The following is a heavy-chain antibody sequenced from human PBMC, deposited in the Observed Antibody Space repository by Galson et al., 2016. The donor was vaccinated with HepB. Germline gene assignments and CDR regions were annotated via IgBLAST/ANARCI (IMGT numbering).Heavy chain of an antibody. J-gene: IGHJ6*03. D-gene: IGHD6-19*01. CDR1: GGSFSGYY. Sequence: SETLSLTCAVYGGSFSGYYCSWIRQPPGKGLEWIGEINHSGGTSYNPSLKSRVTISVDTSQNQFSLKLSSVTAADTAVYYCARLGTNHLYSSGWYRQVSPRYDYYDMEVWGKGTTVTVS. CDR3: ARLGTNHLYSSGWYRQVSPRYDYYDMEV. CDR2: INHSGGT. V-gene: IGHV4-34*01.